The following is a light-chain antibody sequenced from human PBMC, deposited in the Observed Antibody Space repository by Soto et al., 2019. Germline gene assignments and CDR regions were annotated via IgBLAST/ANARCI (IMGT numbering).Light chain of an antibody. CDR2: GAS. J-gene: IGKJ2*01. CDR3: QQYNNWPYT. CDR1: QSVSSN. V-gene: IGKV3-15*01. Sequence: EIVMTQSPATLSVSPGERAALSCRASQSVSSNFAWYQQKPDQAPRLLIYGASTRATGIPARFSGSGSGTEFTLTISSLQSEDFAVYYCQQYNNWPYTFGQGTKLEIK.